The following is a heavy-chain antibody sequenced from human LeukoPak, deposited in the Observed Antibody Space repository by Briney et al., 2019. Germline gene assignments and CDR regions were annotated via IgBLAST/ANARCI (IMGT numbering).Heavy chain of an antibody. J-gene: IGHJ4*02. Sequence: SGGXXXSGGYYWSWIRQHPGKGLEWIGYIYYSGSTYYNPSLKSRVTISVDTSKNQFSLKLSSVTAADTAVYYCARGGDYDDYWGQGTLVTVSS. CDR2: IYYSGST. CDR3: ARGGDYDDY. V-gene: IGHV4-31*02. CDR1: GGXXXSGGYY.